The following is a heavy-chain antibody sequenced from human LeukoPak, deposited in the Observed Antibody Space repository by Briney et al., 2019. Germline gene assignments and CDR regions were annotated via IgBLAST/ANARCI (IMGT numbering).Heavy chain of an antibody. CDR3: ARDGIAVADNNWFDP. CDR1: GYTFTGYY. CDR2: INPNSGGT. Sequence: ASVKVSCKASGYTFTGYYMHWVRQAPGQGLEWMGWINPNSGGTNYAQKFQGRVTMTRDTSISTAYMELCRLRSDDTAVYYCARDGIAVADNNWFDPWGQGTLVTVSS. J-gene: IGHJ5*02. V-gene: IGHV1-2*02. D-gene: IGHD6-19*01.